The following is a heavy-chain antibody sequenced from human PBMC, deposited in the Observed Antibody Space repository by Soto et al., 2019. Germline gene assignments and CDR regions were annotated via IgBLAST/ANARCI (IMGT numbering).Heavy chain of an antibody. D-gene: IGHD2-15*01. CDR3: APLSVSLSGPYGIHV. CDR1: GGSFSGYY. V-gene: IGHV4-34*01. Sequence: PSETLSLTCAVYGGSFSGYYWSWIRLPPGKGLEWIGEINHSGSTNYKASLKSRVTLSVDTSKNQFSVRLNSVTASDTAVYYCAPLSVSLSGPYGIHVWGQGTTVTVSS. CDR2: INHSGST. J-gene: IGHJ6*02.